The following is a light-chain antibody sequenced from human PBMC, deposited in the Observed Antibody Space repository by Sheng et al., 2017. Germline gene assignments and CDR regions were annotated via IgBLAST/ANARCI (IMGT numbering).Light chain of an antibody. J-gene: IGKJ2*01. CDR1: QSISSW. CDR3: QYNSYSYT. Sequence: DIQMTQSPSTLSASVGDRVTITCRASQSISSWLAWYQQKPGKAPKLLIYKASSLESGVPSRFSGSGSGTEFTLTISSLQPDDFATYYCQYNSYSYTFGQGTKLEI. CDR2: KAS. V-gene: IGKV1-5*03.